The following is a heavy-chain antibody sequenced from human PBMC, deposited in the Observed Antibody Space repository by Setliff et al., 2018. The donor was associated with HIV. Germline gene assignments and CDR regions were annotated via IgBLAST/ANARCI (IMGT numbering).Heavy chain of an antibody. CDR2: ISSSSSTI. V-gene: IGHV3-48*04. J-gene: IGHJ6*03. CDR1: GFTFSSYS. Sequence: GGSLRLSCAASGFTFSSYSMNWVRQAPGKGLEWVSYISSSSSTIYYADSVRGRFTISRGNAKNSLYLQVDRLRVEDTAIYYCARDRGDYYYYMDVWGKGTTVTVSS. CDR3: ARDRGDYYYYMDV.